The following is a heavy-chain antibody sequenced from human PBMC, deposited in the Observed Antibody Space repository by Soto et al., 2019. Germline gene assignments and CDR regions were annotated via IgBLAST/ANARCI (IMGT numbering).Heavy chain of an antibody. V-gene: IGHV4-39*01. CDR2: IYYSGST. D-gene: IGHD2-21*02. CDR3: ARLKTGFSRCGGDCYPRGYFDY. CDR1: GGSISSSSYY. Sequence: QLQLQESGPGLVKPSETLSLTCTVSGGSISSSSYYWGWIRQPPGKGLEWIGSIYYSGSTYYNPSLKSRVTISVDTSKNQFSLKLSSVTAAVTAVYYCARLKTGFSRCGGDCYPRGYFDYWGQGTLVTVSS. J-gene: IGHJ4*02.